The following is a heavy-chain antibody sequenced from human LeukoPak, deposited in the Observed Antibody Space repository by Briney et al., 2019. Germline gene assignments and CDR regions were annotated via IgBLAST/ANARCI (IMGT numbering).Heavy chain of an antibody. CDR1: GGSICSGDYY. Sequence: PSQTLSLTCTVCGGSICSGDYYWSWIRQPPGKGLEWIGYIYYSGSTYYNPSLKSRVTISVDTSKNQFSLKLSSVTAADTAVYYSARVPSWNDEGPFDCWGQGTLVTVSS. D-gene: IGHD1-1*01. CDR3: ARVPSWNDEGPFDC. CDR2: IYYSGST. J-gene: IGHJ4*02. V-gene: IGHV4-30-4*01.